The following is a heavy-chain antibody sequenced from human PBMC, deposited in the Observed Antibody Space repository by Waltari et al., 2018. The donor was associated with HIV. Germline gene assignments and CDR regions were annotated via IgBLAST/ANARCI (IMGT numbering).Heavy chain of an antibody. CDR3: TGSRPGAIFGDH. CDR2: MSPKTGKA. Sequence: VQPVQSGAVVEKPRASVKVPCQTPGYTFRDYDINWVRRAAGQGLEWIGWMSPKTGKAGYGQRFQGRVTMTRNTSINTAYLELRDLKSQDTALYYCTGSRPGAIFGDHWGQGTRLTVSS. CDR1: GYTFRDYD. D-gene: IGHD3-3*01. V-gene: IGHV1-8*01. J-gene: IGHJ5*02.